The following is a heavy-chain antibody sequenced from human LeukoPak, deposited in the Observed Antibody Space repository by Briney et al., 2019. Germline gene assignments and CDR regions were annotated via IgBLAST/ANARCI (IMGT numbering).Heavy chain of an antibody. V-gene: IGHV3-15*01. J-gene: IGHJ4*02. CDR1: GFTFSNAW. CDR3: TTAYDYGDY. Sequence: PGGSLRLSCAASGFTFSNAWMSWVRQAPGKGLEWVGRIKSKNDGGTTDYAAPVKGRFTISRDDSKNTLYLQMNSLKTEDTAVYYCTTAYDYGDYWGQGTLVTVSS. D-gene: IGHD2-2*01. CDR2: IKSKNDGGTT.